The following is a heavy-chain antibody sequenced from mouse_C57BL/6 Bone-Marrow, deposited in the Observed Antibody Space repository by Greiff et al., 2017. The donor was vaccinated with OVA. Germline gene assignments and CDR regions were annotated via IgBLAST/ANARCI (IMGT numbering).Heavy chain of an antibody. Sequence: VQLHQPGAELVKPGASVKMSCKASGYTFTSYWITWVKQRPGQGLEWIGDIYPGSGSTNYNEKFKSKATLTVDTSSSTAYMQLSSLTSEDSAVYYCARYYYGSSYDWYFDVWGTGTTVTVSS. D-gene: IGHD1-1*01. CDR1: GYTFTSYW. V-gene: IGHV1-55*01. CDR2: IYPGSGST. J-gene: IGHJ1*03. CDR3: ARYYYGSSYDWYFDV.